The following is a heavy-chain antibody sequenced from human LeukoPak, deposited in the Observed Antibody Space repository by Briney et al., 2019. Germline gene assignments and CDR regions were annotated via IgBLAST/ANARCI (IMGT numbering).Heavy chain of an antibody. V-gene: IGHV3-21*01. J-gene: IGHJ4*02. CDR3: ARDAYRFYYFDY. CDR2: ISSSSSYI. D-gene: IGHD3-3*01. Sequence: GSLRLSCAASGFTFSSYSMNWVRQAPGKGLEWVSSISSSSSYIYYADSVKGRFTISRDNAKNSRYLQMNSLRAEDTAVYYCARDAYRFYYFDYWGQGTLVTVSS. CDR1: GFTFSSYS.